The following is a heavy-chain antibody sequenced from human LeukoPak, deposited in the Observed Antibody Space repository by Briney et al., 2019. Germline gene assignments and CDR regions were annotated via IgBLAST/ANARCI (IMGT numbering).Heavy chain of an antibody. J-gene: IGHJ4*02. CDR2: ISYDGSNK. Sequence: GGSLRLSCAASGFTFSSYGMHWVCQAPGKGLEWVAVISYDGSNKYYADSVKGRFTISRDNSKNTLYLQMNSLRAEDTAVYYCAKQGDSGYAPGWGQGTLVTVSS. V-gene: IGHV3-30*18. CDR1: GFTFSSYG. D-gene: IGHD5-12*01. CDR3: AKQGDSGYAPG.